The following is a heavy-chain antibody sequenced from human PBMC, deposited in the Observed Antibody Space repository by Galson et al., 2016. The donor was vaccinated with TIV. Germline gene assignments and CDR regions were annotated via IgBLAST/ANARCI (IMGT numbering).Heavy chain of an antibody. D-gene: IGHD2-8*02. CDR2: IIPVLGMA. CDR1: GGSLSTYI. J-gene: IGHJ5*02. CDR3: ARTPGATGDTQDDP. V-gene: IGHV1-69*02. Sequence: SVKVSCKASGGSLSTYIISWVRQAPGQGLEWMGRIIPVLGMANYAQKFQGRVTITADRSTSTSYMELNSLRSEDTAVYYWARTPGATGDTQDDPWGQGTLVTVSS.